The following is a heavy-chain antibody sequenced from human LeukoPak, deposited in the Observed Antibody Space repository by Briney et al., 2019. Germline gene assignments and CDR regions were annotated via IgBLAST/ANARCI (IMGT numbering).Heavy chain of an antibody. CDR3: ARDQCSGGSCYFDY. CDR2: ISGSGGST. D-gene: IGHD2-15*01. V-gene: IGHV3-23*01. Sequence: GGSLRLSCAASGFTFSSYAMSWVRQAPGKGLEWVSAISGSGGSTYYADSVKGRFTISRDNSKNTLYLQMNSLRAEDTAVYYCARDQCSGGSCYFDYWGQGILVTVSS. CDR1: GFTFSSYA. J-gene: IGHJ4*02.